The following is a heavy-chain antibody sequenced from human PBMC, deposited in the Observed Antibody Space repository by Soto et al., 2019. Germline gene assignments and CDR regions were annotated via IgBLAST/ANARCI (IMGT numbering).Heavy chain of an antibody. D-gene: IGHD6-25*01. CDR1: GFTFSSYS. Sequence: EVKLVESGGGLVKPGGSLRLSCAASGFTFSSYSMNWVRQAPGKGREWASSISSSSSYIYYADSVKGRFTISRDNAKNSLYLQMNSLRAEDTAVYYCARVTAAAALFDYWGQGTLVTVSS. V-gene: IGHV3-21*01. CDR3: ARVTAAAALFDY. J-gene: IGHJ4*02. CDR2: ISSSSSYI.